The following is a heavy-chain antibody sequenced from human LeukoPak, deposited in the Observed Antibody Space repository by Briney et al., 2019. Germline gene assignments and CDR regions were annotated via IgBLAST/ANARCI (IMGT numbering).Heavy chain of an antibody. Sequence: GRSLRLSCTASGVTFGDYAMSWVRQAPGKGLEWVGFIRSKAYGGTTEYAASVKGRFTISGDDSKSIAYLQMNSLKTEDTAVYYCTRGELIADAFDIWGQGTMVTVSS. CDR3: TRGELIADAFDI. D-gene: IGHD1-7*01. CDR2: IRSKAYGGTT. J-gene: IGHJ3*02. CDR1: GVTFGDYA. V-gene: IGHV3-49*04.